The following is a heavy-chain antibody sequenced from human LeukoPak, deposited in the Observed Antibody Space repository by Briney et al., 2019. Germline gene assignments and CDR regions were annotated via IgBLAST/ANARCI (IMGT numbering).Heavy chain of an antibody. CDR2: MNPNSGDT. Sequence: ASVKVSCKASGYTFTSSGISWVRQAPGQGLEWMGWMNPNSGDTSYAREFQDRVTMTRDTSLNTAYMELSRLRSDDTAAYFCARRPINCIIANCYVDYWGQGTLVTVSS. V-gene: IGHV1-2*02. D-gene: IGHD3-3*02. J-gene: IGHJ4*02. CDR3: ARRPINCIIANCYVDY. CDR1: GYTFTSSG.